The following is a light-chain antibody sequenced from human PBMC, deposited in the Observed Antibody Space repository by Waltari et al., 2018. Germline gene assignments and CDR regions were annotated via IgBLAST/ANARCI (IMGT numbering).Light chain of an antibody. V-gene: IGLV6-57*01. J-gene: IGLJ2*01. CDR3: HSFDSSNQV. CDR2: EDN. CDR1: SGSIAGYY. Sequence: NFLLTQPQSVSGSPGKTVTISCTRNSGSIAGYYVQWYQQRPGHFPTIVIFEDNQRPSGVPDRFSGSIDRSSNSASLTISGLKTEDEAVYYCHSFDSSNQVFGGGTKLTVL.